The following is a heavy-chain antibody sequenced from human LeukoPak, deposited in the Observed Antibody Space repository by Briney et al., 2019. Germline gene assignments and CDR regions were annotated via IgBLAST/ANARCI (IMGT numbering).Heavy chain of an antibody. V-gene: IGHV3-21*01. J-gene: IGHJ4*02. D-gene: IGHD3-10*01. Sequence: SGGSLRLSCAASGFTFSSYSMNWVRQAPGKGLEWVSSISSSSSYIYYADSVKGRFTISRDNAKNSLYLQMNSLRAEDTAVYYCASPPEILREPLWFGEYNPGGFTPGVNWGQGTLVTVSS. CDR2: ISSSSSYI. CDR3: ASPPEILREPLWFGEYNPGGFTPGVN. CDR1: GFTFSSYS.